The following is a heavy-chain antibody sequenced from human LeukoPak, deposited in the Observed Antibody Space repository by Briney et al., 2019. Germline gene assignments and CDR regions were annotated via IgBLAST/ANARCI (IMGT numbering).Heavy chain of an antibody. CDR3: ARERGLWDHDAFDI. CDR1: GGSISRYY. J-gene: IGHJ3*02. CDR2: IYYSGST. V-gene: IGHV4-59*01. Sequence: SETLSLTCTVSGGSISRYYWSWIRQPPGKGLEWIGYIYYSGSTNYNPSLKSRVTISVDTSKNQFSLKLSSVTAADTAVYYCARERGLWDHDAFDIWGQGTMVTVSS. D-gene: IGHD5-18*01.